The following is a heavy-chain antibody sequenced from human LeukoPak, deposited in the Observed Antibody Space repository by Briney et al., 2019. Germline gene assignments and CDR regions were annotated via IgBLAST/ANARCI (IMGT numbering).Heavy chain of an antibody. J-gene: IGHJ4*02. V-gene: IGHV5-51*01. CDR1: GYSFTSNW. D-gene: IGHD6-13*01. CDR3: ARPRSSSWLFFDY. Sequence: RGESLKISCKGSGYSFTSNWIGWVRQMPGKGLEWMGIIYPGDSDTRYSPSFQGQVTISADKSISTAYLQWSSLKASDTAMYFCARPRSSSWLFFDYWSQGTLVTVSS. CDR2: IYPGDSDT.